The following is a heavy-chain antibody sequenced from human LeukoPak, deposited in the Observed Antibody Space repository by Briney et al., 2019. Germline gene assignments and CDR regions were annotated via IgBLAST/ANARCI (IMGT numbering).Heavy chain of an antibody. CDR2: IYYSGST. J-gene: IGHJ4*02. CDR1: GGSISSYY. Sequence: PSETLTLTCTVSGGSISSYYWSWIRQPPGKGLEWIGYIYYSGSTNYNPSLKSRVTISVDTSKNQFSLKLSSVTAADTAVYYCAGHSYGDYFDYWGQGTLVTVSS. CDR3: AGHSYGDYFDY. D-gene: IGHD4-17*01. V-gene: IGHV4-59*01.